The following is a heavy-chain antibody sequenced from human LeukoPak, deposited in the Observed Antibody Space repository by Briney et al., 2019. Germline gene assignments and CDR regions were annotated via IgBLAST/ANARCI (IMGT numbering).Heavy chain of an antibody. J-gene: IGHJ6*03. Sequence: GGSLRLSCAASGFTFDDYAMHWVRQAPGKGLEWVSGISWNSGSIGYADSVKGRFTISRDNAKNSLYLQMNSLRAEDTAVYYCARASPEDFWSGYYYYYMDVWGKGTTVTVSS. CDR2: ISWNSGSI. D-gene: IGHD3-3*01. V-gene: IGHV3-9*01. CDR3: ARASPEDFWSGYYYYYMDV. CDR1: GFTFDDYA.